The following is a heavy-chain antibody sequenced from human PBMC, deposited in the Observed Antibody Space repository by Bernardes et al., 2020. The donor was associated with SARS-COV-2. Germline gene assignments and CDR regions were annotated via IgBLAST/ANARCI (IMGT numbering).Heavy chain of an antibody. Sequence: APVKVSCKVSGYTLTELSMHWVRQAPGKGLEWMGGFDPEDGETIYAQKFQGRVTMTEDTSTDTAYMELSSLRSEDTAVYYCATATGGGSGSHKNYYYYYGMDVWGQGTTVTVSS. V-gene: IGHV1-24*01. J-gene: IGHJ6*02. D-gene: IGHD3-10*01. CDR2: FDPEDGET. CDR3: ATATGGGSGSHKNYYYYYGMDV. CDR1: GYTLTELS.